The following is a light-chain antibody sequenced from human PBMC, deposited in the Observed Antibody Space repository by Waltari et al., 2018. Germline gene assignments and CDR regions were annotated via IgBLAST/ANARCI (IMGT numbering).Light chain of an antibody. V-gene: IGKV3-11*01. CDR2: GAS. J-gene: IGKJ1*01. Sequence: EIVLTQSPATLSLSPGERATLSCRASQSISSYLAWYQQKPGQAPRLLIYGASNRATGIPARFSGGGSGTDFTLTISSLEPEDFAVYYCQQRDSWWTFGQGTKVEIK. CDR3: QQRDSWWT. CDR1: QSISSY.